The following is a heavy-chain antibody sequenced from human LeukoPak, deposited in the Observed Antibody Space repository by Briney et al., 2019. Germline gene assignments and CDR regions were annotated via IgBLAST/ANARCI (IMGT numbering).Heavy chain of an antibody. CDR3: ARTYYYGSGSLGGFDY. V-gene: IGHV3-30*02. J-gene: IGHJ4*02. D-gene: IGHD3-10*01. Sequence: GGSLRLSCAASGFTFSSYGMHWVRQAPGKGLEWVAFIRYDGSNKYYADSVKGRFTISRDNSKNTLYLQMNSLRAEDTAVYYCARTYYYGSGSLGGFDYWGQGTLVTVSS. CDR1: GFTFSSYG. CDR2: IRYDGSNK.